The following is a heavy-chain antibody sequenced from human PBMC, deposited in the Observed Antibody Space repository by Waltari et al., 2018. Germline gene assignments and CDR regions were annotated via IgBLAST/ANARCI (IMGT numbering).Heavy chain of an antibody. V-gene: IGHV3-53*01. Sequence: EVQMVESGGGLIQPGGSLRLSCAVPGFTVSSNYMNWVSQAPGKGLEWVSVIYGCARTYYADSVKGRFTISRENSKNTLYLQMNSLRAEDTAVYYCARSPSRSGIDYYYGLDVWGQGTTVTVSS. CDR2: IYGCART. CDR3: ARSPSRSGIDYYYGLDV. J-gene: IGHJ6*02. D-gene: IGHD3-3*01. CDR1: GFTVSSNY.